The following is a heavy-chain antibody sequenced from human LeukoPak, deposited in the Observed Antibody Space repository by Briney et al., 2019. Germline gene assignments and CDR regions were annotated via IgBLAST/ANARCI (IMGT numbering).Heavy chain of an antibody. V-gene: IGHV3-23*01. CDR2: ISGSGGST. D-gene: IGHD5-18*01. J-gene: IGHJ4*02. CDR1: GFTFSSYA. Sequence: GGSLRLSCAASGFTFSSYAMSWVRQAPGKGLEWVSAISGSGGSTYYADSVKGRFTISRDNSKNTPYLQMNSLRAEDTAVYYCAKVTDPHGYSYILTDFDYWGQGTLVTVSS. CDR3: AKVTDPHGYSYILTDFDY.